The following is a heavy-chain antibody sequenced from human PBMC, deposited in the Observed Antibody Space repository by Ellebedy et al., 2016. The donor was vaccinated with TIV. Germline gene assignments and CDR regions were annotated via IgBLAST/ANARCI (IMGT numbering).Heavy chain of an antibody. CDR3: AREWLNGGNPLDY. Sequence: MPGGSLRLSCTVSGGSISSYYWSWIRQPAGKGLEWIGRIYTSGSTNYNPSLKSRVTISVDTSKNQFSLKLSSVTAADTAVYYCAREWLNGGNPLDYWGQGTLVTVSS. CDR2: IYTSGST. J-gene: IGHJ4*02. V-gene: IGHV4-4*07. CDR1: GGSISSYY. D-gene: IGHD4-23*01.